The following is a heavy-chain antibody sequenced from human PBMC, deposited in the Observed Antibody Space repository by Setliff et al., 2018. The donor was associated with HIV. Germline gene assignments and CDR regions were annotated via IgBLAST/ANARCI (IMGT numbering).Heavy chain of an antibody. Sequence: SGGSLRLSCAVSGFTLTSSWIHWVRQAPGKGLVWVSRFRGDDRTTNYADSVKGRFTFSSDNAKNTVYLQMDALRAEDTAVYYCARALYGSDSLLDSWGQGTLVTVSS. J-gene: IGHJ4*02. CDR1: GFTLTSSW. CDR2: FRGDDRTT. D-gene: IGHD1-26*01. V-gene: IGHV3-74*01. CDR3: ARALYGSDSLLDS.